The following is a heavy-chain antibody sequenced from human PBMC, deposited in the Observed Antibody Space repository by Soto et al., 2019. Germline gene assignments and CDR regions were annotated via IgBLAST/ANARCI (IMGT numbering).Heavy chain of an antibody. CDR1: GFTLSDYD. V-gene: IGHV3-11*01. CDR3: ARYNGKWLAFDY. CDR2: ISSSGSTI. J-gene: IGHJ4*02. D-gene: IGHD6-19*01. Sequence: GGSLRLSCAASGFTLSDYDMSWIRQAPGKGLEWVSYISSSGSTIYYADSVKGRFTISRDNAKNSLYLQMNSLRAEDTAVYYCARYNGKWLAFDYWGQGTLVTVSS.